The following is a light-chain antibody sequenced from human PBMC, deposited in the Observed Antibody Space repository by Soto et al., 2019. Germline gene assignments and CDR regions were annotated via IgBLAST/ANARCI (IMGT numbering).Light chain of an antibody. Sequence: EIVLTQSPGTLSLSPGERATLSCRASQSVSSSYLAWYQQKPGQAPRLLIYGASSRATGIQDRFSGSGSGTYFTLTISRLEPEDFAVYYCQQYGSSQSFGQGTKVEIK. CDR2: GAS. V-gene: IGKV3-20*01. CDR1: QSVSSSY. J-gene: IGKJ1*01. CDR3: QQYGSSQS.